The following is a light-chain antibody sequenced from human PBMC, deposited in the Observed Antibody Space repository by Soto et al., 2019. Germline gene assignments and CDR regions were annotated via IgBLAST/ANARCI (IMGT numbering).Light chain of an antibody. CDR2: GAS. CDR1: QSVSSN. CDR3: QQYNNWPLT. J-gene: IGKJ4*01. V-gene: IGKV3-15*01. Sequence: EIVMTQSPATLSVSPGERATLSCRASQSVSSNLAWYQQKPGQAPRLLISGASTRATGIPARFSGSGPGTELTLHISRLQSEDFAVYYCQQYNNWPLTFGGGNKVEIK.